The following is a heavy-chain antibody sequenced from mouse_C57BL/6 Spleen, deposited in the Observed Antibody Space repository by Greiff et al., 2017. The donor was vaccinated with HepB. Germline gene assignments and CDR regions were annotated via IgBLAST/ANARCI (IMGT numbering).Heavy chain of an antibody. Sequence: VQLQQSGPELVKPGASVKIPCKASGYTFTDYNMDWVKQSHGKSLEWIGDINPNNGGTIYNQKFKGKATLTVDKSSSTAYMELRSLTSEDTAVYYCALYYYGPWFAYWGQGTLVTVSA. J-gene: IGHJ3*01. CDR1: GYTFTDYN. D-gene: IGHD1-1*01. CDR2: INPNNGGT. CDR3: ALYYYGPWFAY. V-gene: IGHV1-18*01.